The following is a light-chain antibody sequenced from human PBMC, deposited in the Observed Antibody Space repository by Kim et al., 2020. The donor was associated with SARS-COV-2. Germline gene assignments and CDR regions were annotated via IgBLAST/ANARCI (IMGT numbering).Light chain of an antibody. V-gene: IGKV3-11*01. Sequence: LSPGERATLSCRASQSVSSYLAWYQQKPGQAPRLLIYDASNRATGIPARISGSGSGTDFTLTISSLEPEDFAVYYCQQRSNWHPTFGQGTKVDIK. CDR1: QSVSSY. J-gene: IGKJ1*01. CDR3: QQRSNWHPT. CDR2: DAS.